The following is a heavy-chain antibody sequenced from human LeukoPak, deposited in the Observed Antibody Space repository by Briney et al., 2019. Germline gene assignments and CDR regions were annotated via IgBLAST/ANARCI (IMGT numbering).Heavy chain of an antibody. CDR1: GYTFTSYD. V-gene: IGHV1-8*02. J-gene: IGHJ3*02. CDR2: MNPNSGNT. D-gene: IGHD3-3*01. Sequence: ASVKVSCKASGYTFTSYDINWVRQATGQGLEWMGWMNPNSGNTGYAQKFQGRVTMTRDTSISTAYMELSRLRSDDTAVYYCATLFGVVIMTAFDIWGQGTMVTVSS. CDR3: ATLFGVVIMTAFDI.